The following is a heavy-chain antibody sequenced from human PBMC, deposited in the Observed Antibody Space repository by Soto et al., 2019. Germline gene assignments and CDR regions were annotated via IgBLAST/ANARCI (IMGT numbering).Heavy chain of an antibody. Sequence: QVQLVESGGGVVQPGGSLRLSCAASGFTLRTYSMHWVRQAPGKGLEWVAVVWYDGSKKYYADSVKGRFTVSRDNSKNTLYLQMNSLRAEDTAVYYCARPLEQWQLGFGMDVWGQGSPVTVSS. CDR2: VWYDGSKK. J-gene: IGHJ6*01. CDR3: ARPLEQWQLGFGMDV. D-gene: IGHD6-19*01. V-gene: IGHV3-33*01. CDR1: GFTLRTYS.